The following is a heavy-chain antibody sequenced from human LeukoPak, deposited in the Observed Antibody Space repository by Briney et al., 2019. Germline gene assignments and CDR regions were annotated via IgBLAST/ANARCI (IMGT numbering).Heavy chain of an antibody. Sequence: ASVKVSCKPSGGTFTSYDINWVRQATGQGLEWMGWMNPNSGNTGYAQKFQGRVTITRNTSISTAYMELSSLRSEDTAVYYCARGRRQPNGYFDYWGQGTLVTVSS. CDR3: ARGRRQPNGYFDY. CDR1: GGTFTSYD. D-gene: IGHD1-14*01. CDR2: MNPNSGNT. J-gene: IGHJ4*02. V-gene: IGHV1-8*03.